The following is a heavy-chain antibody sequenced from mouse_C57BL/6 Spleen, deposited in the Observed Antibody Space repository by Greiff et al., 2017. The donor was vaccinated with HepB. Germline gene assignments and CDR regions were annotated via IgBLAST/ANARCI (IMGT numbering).Heavy chain of an antibody. CDR1: GYTFTSYW. Sequence: QVQLQQPGAELVKPGASVKLSCKASGYTFTSYWMHWVKQRPGQGLEWIGMIHPNSGSTNYNEKFKSKATLTVDKSSSPASMQLSSLTSEDSAVYYCSRGNYYGSSQLALTWFAYWGQGTLVTVSA. J-gene: IGHJ3*01. D-gene: IGHD1-1*01. CDR3: SRGNYYGSSQLALTWFAY. CDR2: IHPNSGST. V-gene: IGHV1-64*01.